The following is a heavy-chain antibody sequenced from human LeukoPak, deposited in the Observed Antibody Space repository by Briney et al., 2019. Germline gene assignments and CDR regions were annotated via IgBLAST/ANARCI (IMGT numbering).Heavy chain of an antibody. Sequence: SVKVSCKASGGTFSSYDISWVRQAPGQGLEWMGGIMPMFGKTNYAQKFQGRVTTTADKATSTAYMELSSLRSEDTAVYYCAGGRTDIVVVPATLRNYYFDYWGQGTLVTVSS. J-gene: IGHJ4*02. D-gene: IGHD2-2*01. V-gene: IGHV1-69*06. CDR3: AGGRTDIVVVPATLRNYYFDY. CDR1: GGTFSSYD. CDR2: IMPMFGKT.